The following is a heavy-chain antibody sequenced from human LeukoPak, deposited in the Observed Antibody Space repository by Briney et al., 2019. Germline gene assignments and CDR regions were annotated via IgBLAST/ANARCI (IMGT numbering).Heavy chain of an antibody. CDR1: GGSINSYY. Sequence: PSETLSLTCTVSGGSINSYYWSWLRQPPGKGLEWIAYIFYNGNTKYNPSLKSRVTISVDTSKTQFSLKVTSVTAADTAVYYCARAPRDRGYCGATSCFEYMDVWGRGTTVTISS. CDR2: IFYNGNT. CDR3: ARAPRDRGYCGATSCFEYMDV. D-gene: IGHD2-2*01. V-gene: IGHV4-59*01. J-gene: IGHJ6*03.